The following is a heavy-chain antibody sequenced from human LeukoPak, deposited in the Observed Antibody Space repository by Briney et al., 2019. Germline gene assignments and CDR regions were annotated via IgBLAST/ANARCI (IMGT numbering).Heavy chain of an antibody. J-gene: IGHJ4*02. Sequence: PGGSLRLSCAASGFTFSSYAMHWVRQAPGKGLEWVAVISYDGSNKYYADSVKGRFTISRDNSKNTPYLQMNSLRAEDTAVYYCARDRYYYDSSGYYHFDYWGQGTLVTVSS. D-gene: IGHD3-22*01. CDR3: ARDRYYYDSSGYYHFDY. CDR1: GFTFSSYA. V-gene: IGHV3-30*04. CDR2: ISYDGSNK.